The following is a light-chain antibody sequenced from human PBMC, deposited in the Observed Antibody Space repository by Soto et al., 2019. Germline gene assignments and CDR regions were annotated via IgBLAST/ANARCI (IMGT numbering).Light chain of an antibody. V-gene: IGKV3-15*01. J-gene: IGKJ4*01. Sequence: VMTQAPATLSVSPGERATLSCRASQTINNNVAWYQLKDGQVPRLLIFGASTRATGIPARFSGSGSGTEFTLTITSLQSEDFVVYYCQQYNNWPLTFGGGTKVDIK. CDR2: GAS. CDR1: QTINNN. CDR3: QQYNNWPLT.